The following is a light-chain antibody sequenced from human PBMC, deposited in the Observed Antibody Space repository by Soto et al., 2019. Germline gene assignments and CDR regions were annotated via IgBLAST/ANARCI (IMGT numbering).Light chain of an antibody. V-gene: IGKV3-20*01. CDR3: QRYGSSQWT. CDR2: GAS. CDR1: QSVISNY. Sequence: EVVLTQSPGTLSLSPGERAALSCRASQSVISNYLAWYQQRPGQAPRLLIYGASSRATGIPDRFSGSGSGTDFTLTISRLEPEDFAVYYCQRYGSSQWTFGQGTKVEIK. J-gene: IGKJ1*01.